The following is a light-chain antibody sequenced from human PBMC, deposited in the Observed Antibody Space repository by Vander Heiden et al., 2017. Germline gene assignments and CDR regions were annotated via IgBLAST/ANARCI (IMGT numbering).Light chain of an antibody. CDR3: QSYESSLSCWV. V-gene: IGLV1-40*01. Sequence: QAVMTQPTSVSGAPGQRGTISSTGSSSNIGAGYEVHWYQRRQGTAPHLLVHGDSNRPSVVPDRFSGSKSATSASLTITGLQAEDEADYYCQSYESSLSCWVFGGGTKVTVL. CDR1: SSNIGAGYE. CDR2: GDS. J-gene: IGLJ3*02.